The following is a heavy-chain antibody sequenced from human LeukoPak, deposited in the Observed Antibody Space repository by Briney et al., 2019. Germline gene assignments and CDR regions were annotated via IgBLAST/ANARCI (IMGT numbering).Heavy chain of an antibody. Sequence: SETLSLTCTVSGGSISSSSYYWGWIRQPPGKGLEWIGSIYYSGSTYYNPSLKSRVTISVDTSKNQFSLKLSSVTAADTAVYYCARETPNYCSGGSCYWDWGQGTLVTVSS. CDR1: GGSISSSSYY. V-gene: IGHV4-39*07. CDR2: IYYSGST. J-gene: IGHJ4*02. D-gene: IGHD2-15*01. CDR3: ARETPNYCSGGSCYWD.